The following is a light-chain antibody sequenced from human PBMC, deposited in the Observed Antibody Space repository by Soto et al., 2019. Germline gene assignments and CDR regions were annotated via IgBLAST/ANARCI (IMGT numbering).Light chain of an antibody. CDR3: YPRA. CDR2: DAS. Sequence: IRLTQTASAVSASEGDEVTIPCQASQPLXRGLAWYEKKPGRAPKVLIYDASALESGVPSRFSGSGSETEFTLTISGLQHDDFATYFFYPRAFAQGTRLEIK. V-gene: IGKV1-5*01. CDR1: QPLXRG. J-gene: IGKJ5*01.